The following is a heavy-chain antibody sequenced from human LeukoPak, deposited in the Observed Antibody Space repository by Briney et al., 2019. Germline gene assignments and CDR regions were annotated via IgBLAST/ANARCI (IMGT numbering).Heavy chain of an antibody. V-gene: IGHV1-18*01. CDR3: SCSSSWYFSPPDI. J-gene: IGHJ3*02. CDR1: GYTFTSYG. Sequence: GASVKVSCKASGYTFTSYGISWVRQAPGQGLEWMGWISAYSGNTNYAQKLQGRVTMTTDTSTSTAYMELRSLRSDDTAVYYCSCSSSWYFSPPDIWGQGTMVTVSS. D-gene: IGHD6-13*01. CDR2: ISAYSGNT.